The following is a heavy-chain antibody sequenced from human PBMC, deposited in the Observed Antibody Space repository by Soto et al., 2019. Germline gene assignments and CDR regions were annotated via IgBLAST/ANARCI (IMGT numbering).Heavy chain of an antibody. CDR3: ARVGITMVRGVIRVFNWFDP. Sequence: SETLSLTCAVSGGSISSSNWWSWVRQPPGKGLEWIGEIYHSGSTNYNPSLKSRVTISVDKSKNQFSLKLSSVTAADTAVYYCARVGITMVRGVIRVFNWFDPWGQGTLVTVSS. CDR2: IYHSGST. J-gene: IGHJ5*02. CDR1: GGSISSSNW. D-gene: IGHD3-10*01. V-gene: IGHV4-4*02.